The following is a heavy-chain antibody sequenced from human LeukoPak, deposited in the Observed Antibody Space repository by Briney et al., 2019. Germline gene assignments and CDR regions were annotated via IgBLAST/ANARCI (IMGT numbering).Heavy chain of an antibody. CDR3: ATYRQVLLPFES. D-gene: IGHD2-8*02. CDR2: IFPSGGEI. CDR1: GFTFSSSS. J-gene: IGHJ4*02. Sequence: PGGSLRLSCAASGFTFSSSSMNWVRQPPGKGLEWVSSIFPSGGEIHYADSVRGRFTISRDNSKSTLSLQMNSLRAEDTAIYYCATYRQVLLPFESWGQGTLVTVSS. V-gene: IGHV3-21*04.